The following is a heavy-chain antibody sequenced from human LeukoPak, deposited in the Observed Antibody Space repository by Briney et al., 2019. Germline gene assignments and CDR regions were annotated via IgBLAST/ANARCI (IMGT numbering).Heavy chain of an antibody. D-gene: IGHD2-15*01. V-gene: IGHV3-23*01. Sequence: GGSLRLSCAASGFTFSSYAMSWVRQAPGKGLEWVSGISGSGGSTYYADSVKGRFTISRDNSKNPLFLQMNSLRAEDTAVYYCAKDVRSGGSSWGQGTLVTVTS. J-gene: IGHJ5*02. CDR2: ISGSGGST. CDR3: AKDVRSGGSS. CDR1: GFTFSSYA.